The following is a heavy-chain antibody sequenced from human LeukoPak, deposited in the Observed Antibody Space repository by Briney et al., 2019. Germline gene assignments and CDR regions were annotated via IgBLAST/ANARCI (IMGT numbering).Heavy chain of an antibody. CDR3: ARVPRAFDI. CDR1: GYTFTGYY. CDR2: INPNSGGT. V-gene: IGHV1-2*06. Sequence: ASAKVSCKDSGYTFTGYYMHWVRQAPGQGLEWMGRINPNSGGTNYAQKFQGRVTMTRDTPISTAYMELSRLRSDDTAVYYCARVPRAFDIWGQGTMVTVPS. J-gene: IGHJ3*02.